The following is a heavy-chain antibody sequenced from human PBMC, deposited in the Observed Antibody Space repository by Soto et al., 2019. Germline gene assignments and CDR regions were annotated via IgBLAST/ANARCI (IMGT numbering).Heavy chain of an antibody. CDR1: GFTFSSYS. CDR2: ISSSSSYI. J-gene: IGHJ4*02. V-gene: IGHV3-21*01. Sequence: PVGSLRLSCAASGFTFSSYSMNWVRQAPGKGLEWVSSISSSSSYIYYADSVKGRFTISRDNAKNSLYLQMNSLRAEDTAVYYCARDRSRLLFTDYWGQGTLVTVSS. CDR3: ARDRSRLLFTDY. D-gene: IGHD3-16*01.